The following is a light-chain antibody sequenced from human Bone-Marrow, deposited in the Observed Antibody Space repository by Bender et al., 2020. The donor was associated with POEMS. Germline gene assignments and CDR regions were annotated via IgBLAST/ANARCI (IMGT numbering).Light chain of an antibody. V-gene: IGLV6-57*04. CDR1: SGSIAVNY. CDR2: DDD. Sequence: NFMLTQPHAVSESPGKTVTISCTRTSGSIAVNYVQWLQQRPGSAPTTVIYDDDQRPSGVPDRFSGSKSVNTASLTISGLQPDDEADYYCCSYAGAYIHYVFGTGTTVTVL. CDR3: CSYAGAYIHYV. J-gene: IGLJ1*01.